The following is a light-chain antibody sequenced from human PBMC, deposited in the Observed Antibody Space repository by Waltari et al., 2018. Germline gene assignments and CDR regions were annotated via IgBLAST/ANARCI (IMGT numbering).Light chain of an antibody. V-gene: IGKV3-20*01. Sequence: EIVLTQSPGTLSSSPGERATLSGRASQSVSSSYLTWYQQKPGPAPRLLIYGASSRATGIPDRFSGSGSGTDFTLTISRLEPEDFAVYYCQQYGSSITFGQGTRLEIK. J-gene: IGKJ5*01. CDR2: GAS. CDR3: QQYGSSIT. CDR1: QSVSSSY.